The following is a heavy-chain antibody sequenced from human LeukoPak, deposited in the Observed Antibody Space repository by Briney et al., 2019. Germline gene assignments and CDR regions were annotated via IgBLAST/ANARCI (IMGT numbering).Heavy chain of an antibody. D-gene: IGHD5-18*01. CDR1: GGSISSYY. CDR3: ARLLIYSYGHAFDI. J-gene: IGHJ3*02. Sequence: SETLSLTCTVSGGSISSYYWSWIRQPPGKGLEWIGYIYYSGSTNYNPSLKSRVTISVDTSKNQFSLKLSSVTAADAAVYYCARLLIYSYGHAFDIWGQGTMVTVSS. V-gene: IGHV4-59*08. CDR2: IYYSGST.